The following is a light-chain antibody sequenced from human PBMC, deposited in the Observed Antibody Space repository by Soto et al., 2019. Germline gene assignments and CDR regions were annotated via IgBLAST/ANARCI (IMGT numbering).Light chain of an antibody. CDR3: SSYTSSSTLL. CDR1: SSDVGGYNY. Sequence: QSALTQPASVSGSPGQSITISCTGTSSDVGGYNYVSWYQHHPGKAPELMIYDVSNRPSGVSNRFSGSKSGNTASLTISGLQAEDEADYYCSSYTSSSTLLFGGGTKLTVL. J-gene: IGLJ2*01. CDR2: DVS. V-gene: IGLV2-14*03.